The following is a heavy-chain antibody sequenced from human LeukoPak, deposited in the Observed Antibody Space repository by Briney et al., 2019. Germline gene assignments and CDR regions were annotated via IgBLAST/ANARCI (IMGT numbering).Heavy chain of an antibody. Sequence: SGTLSLTCAVSGGSISSGYWWSWVRQPPMRGLEWIGEIIDSGSTNYNPSLKGRITISLDKTKNQFSLNVNSVTAADTAVYYCATYGPTSGGYTFEYWGQGILVTVSS. J-gene: IGHJ4*02. V-gene: IGHV4-4*02. CDR1: GGSISSGYW. CDR3: ATYGPTSGGYTFEY. D-gene: IGHD2-15*01. CDR2: IIDSGST.